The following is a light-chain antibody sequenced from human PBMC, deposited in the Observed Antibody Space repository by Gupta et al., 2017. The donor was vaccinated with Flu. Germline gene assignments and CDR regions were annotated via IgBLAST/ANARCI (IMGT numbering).Light chain of an antibody. J-gene: IGLJ3*02. CDR1: CSTIGNNY. CDR3: GAWDSSVSDLL. CDR2: DNN. Sequence: SGAGTCSTIGNNYVFGYQHISSSAPRLLIYDNNKLISGMPERFSGSKSGTSATVVSTGLQSGEDADYYCGAWDSSVSDLLFGGGTKLTVL. V-gene: IGLV1-51*01.